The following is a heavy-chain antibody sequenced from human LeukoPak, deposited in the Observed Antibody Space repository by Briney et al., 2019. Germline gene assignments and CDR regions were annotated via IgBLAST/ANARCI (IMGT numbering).Heavy chain of an antibody. Sequence: GGSLRLSCAASGFTFSSYAMSWVRQAPGKGLEWVSAISGSGGSTYYADSVKGRFTISRDSSKNTLYLQMNSLRAEDTAVYYCASRDGYNSHYYYYGMDVWGQGTTVTVSS. V-gene: IGHV3-23*01. CDR1: GFTFSSYA. J-gene: IGHJ6*02. D-gene: IGHD5-24*01. CDR3: ASRDGYNSHYYYYGMDV. CDR2: ISGSGGST.